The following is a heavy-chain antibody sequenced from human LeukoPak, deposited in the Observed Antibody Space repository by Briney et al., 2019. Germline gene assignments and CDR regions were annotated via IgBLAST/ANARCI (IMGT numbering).Heavy chain of an antibody. V-gene: IGHV3-23*01. CDR1: GFSFSSYA. CDR2: ISDSGGTT. D-gene: IGHD1-14*01. Sequence: PGGSLRLSCAASGFSFSSYAMTWVRQAPGKGLEWVSAISDSGGTTYYVDSVKGRFTISRDKAKNTLYLQMNSLRAEDTAVYYCAKDRSGTNSDFDYWGQGTLVTVSS. J-gene: IGHJ4*02. CDR3: AKDRSGTNSDFDY.